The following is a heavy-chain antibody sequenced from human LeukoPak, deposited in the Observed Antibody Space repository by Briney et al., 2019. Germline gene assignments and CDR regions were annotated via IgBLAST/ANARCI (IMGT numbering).Heavy chain of an antibody. CDR3: AKGRSDWYLPDFDY. Sequence: PGGSLRLSCAASGFTFSIYAMNWVRQAPGKGLEWVSGISGSAESTYYADSVKGRFTISRDISKNTLYLQMNSLRAEDTAVYYCAKGRSDWYLPDFDYWGQGTLVTVSS. CDR2: ISGSAEST. V-gene: IGHV3-23*01. CDR1: GFTFSIYA. D-gene: IGHD6-19*01. J-gene: IGHJ4*02.